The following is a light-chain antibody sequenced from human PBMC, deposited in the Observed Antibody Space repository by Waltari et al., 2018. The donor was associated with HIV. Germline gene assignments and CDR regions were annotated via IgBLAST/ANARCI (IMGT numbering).Light chain of an antibody. CDR3: CSYGGSSTL. J-gene: IGLJ2*01. CDR2: DVS. Sequence: QSALTRPASVSGSPGQSITISCTGTSSDVSGYNYVSWYQQHQGKAPKLIIYDVSKRPSGISKRFSGSKSGNTASLTISGLQAEDEADYYCCSYGGSSTLFGGGTKLTVL. V-gene: IGLV2-23*02. CDR1: SSDVSGYNY.